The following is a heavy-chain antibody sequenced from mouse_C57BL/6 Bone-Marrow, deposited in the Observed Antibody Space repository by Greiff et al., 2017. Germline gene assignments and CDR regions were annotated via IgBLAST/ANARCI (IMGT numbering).Heavy chain of an antibody. CDR2: ISNGGGST. V-gene: IGHV5-12*01. Sequence: EVKLMESGGGLVQPGGSLKLSCAASGFTFSDYYMYWVRQTPEKRLEWVAYISNGGGSTYYPDTVKGRFTISRDNAKNTLYLQMSRLKSEDTATYYCARETGTNFDVWGTVTTVTVSS. J-gene: IGHJ1*03. CDR1: GFTFSDYY. CDR3: ARETGTNFDV. D-gene: IGHD4-1*01.